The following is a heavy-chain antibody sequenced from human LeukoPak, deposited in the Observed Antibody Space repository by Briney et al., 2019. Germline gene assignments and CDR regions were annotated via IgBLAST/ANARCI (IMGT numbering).Heavy chain of an antibody. CDR1: GGSISSSNYY. Sequence: SETLSLTCTVSGGSISSSNYYWAWIRQPPGEGLEWIGSVYYSGNTYYNPSLKIGVTISVDTSKSQFSLKLTSLTAADTAVYYCARRSLEYNFFDTWRQGTLVTVSS. CDR2: VYYSGNT. CDR3: ARRSLEYNFFDT. J-gene: IGHJ5*02. V-gene: IGHV4-39*01. D-gene: IGHD3-3*01.